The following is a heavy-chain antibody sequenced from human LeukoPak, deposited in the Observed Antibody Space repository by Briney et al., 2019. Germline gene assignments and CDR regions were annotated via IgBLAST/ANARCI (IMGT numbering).Heavy chain of an antibody. CDR1: GGSISSGGYY. D-gene: IGHD2-2*01. J-gene: IGHJ4*02. CDR3: ARDKVPAASADY. V-gene: IGHV4-30-2*01. Sequence: SQTLSLTCTVSGGSISSGGYYWSWIRQPPGKGLEWIGYIYHSGSTYYNPSLKSRVTISVDRSKNQFSLQLNSVTPEDTAVYYCARDKVPAASADYWGQGTLVTVSS. CDR2: IYHSGST.